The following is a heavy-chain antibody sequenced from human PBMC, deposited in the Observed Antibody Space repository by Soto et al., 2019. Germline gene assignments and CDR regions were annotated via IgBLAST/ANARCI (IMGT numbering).Heavy chain of an antibody. CDR3: ARDNYDFLTQDY. V-gene: IGHV3-7*01. J-gene: IGHJ4*02. D-gene: IGHD3-9*01. Sequence: GGSLRLSCTVSGFTFGNYWMSWVRLAPGKGLEWVANIKKDGSEKDYVDSVRGRFTISRDNAKNSLYLQMNSLRVEDTAVYYCARDNYDFLTQDYWGQGTLVTAPQ. CDR2: IKKDGSEK. CDR1: GFTFGNYW.